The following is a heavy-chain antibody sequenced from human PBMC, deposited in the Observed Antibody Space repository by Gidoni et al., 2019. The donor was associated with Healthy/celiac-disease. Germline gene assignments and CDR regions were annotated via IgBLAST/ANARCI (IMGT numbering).Heavy chain of an antibody. CDR3: ARGRIAAAGTDY. CDR2: INHSGST. J-gene: IGHJ4*02. CDR1: GGSFSGYY. Sequence: QVQLQQWGAGLLKPSEPLSLTCAVYGGSFSGYYWSWIRQPPGKGLEWIGEINHSGSTNYNPSLKSRVTISVDTSKNQFSLKLSSVTAADTAVYYCARGRIAAAGTDYWGQGTLVTVSS. V-gene: IGHV4-34*01. D-gene: IGHD6-13*01.